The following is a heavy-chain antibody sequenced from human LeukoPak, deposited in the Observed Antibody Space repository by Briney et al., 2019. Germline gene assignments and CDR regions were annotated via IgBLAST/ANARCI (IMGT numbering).Heavy chain of an antibody. CDR2: VSSSGST. V-gene: IGHV4-4*07. D-gene: IGHD1-26*01. Sequence: SETLSLTCSVSGDSISYWSWIRQAAGKGLEWIGRVSSSGSTNYNPSLKSRVTISVDTSKNQFSLKLSSVTAADTAVYYCAGRGATINYWGQGTLVTVSS. CDR3: AGRGATINY. CDR1: GDSISY. J-gene: IGHJ4*02.